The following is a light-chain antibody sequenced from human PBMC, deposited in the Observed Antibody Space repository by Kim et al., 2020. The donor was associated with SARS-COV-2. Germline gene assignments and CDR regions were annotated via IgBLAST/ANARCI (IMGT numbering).Light chain of an antibody. CDR1: QSISSY. Sequence: GDRVTITCRASQSISSYLNWYQHKPGKVPKLLIYAASSLQSGVPSRFSGSGSGTDFTLTISSLQPEDFATYYCQQSYSTPFTFGPGTKVDIK. V-gene: IGKV1-39*01. CDR2: AAS. CDR3: QQSYSTPFT. J-gene: IGKJ3*01.